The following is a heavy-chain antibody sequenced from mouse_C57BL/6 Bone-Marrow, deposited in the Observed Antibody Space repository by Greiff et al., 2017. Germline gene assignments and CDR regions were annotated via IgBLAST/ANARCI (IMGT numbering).Heavy chain of an antibody. CDR2: IDPNSGGT. J-gene: IGHJ4*01. Sequence: QVQLQQPGAELVKPGASVKLSCKASGYTFTSYWMHWVKQRPGRGLEWIGRIDPNSGGTKYNEKFKSKATLTVDKPSSTAYMQLSSLTSEDSAVYYCSSSENLATVVMDYWGQGTSLTVSS. CDR1: GYTFTSYW. D-gene: IGHD1-1*01. CDR3: SSSENLATVVMDY. V-gene: IGHV1-72*01.